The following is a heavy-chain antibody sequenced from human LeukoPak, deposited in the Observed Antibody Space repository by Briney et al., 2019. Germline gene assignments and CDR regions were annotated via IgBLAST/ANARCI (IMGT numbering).Heavy chain of an antibody. CDR2: ISGSSGLT. D-gene: IGHD4-17*01. CDR3: ARRGESTSYGDYRFDY. Sequence: GGSLRLSCAASGFTFSNYAMSWVRQAPGRGLEWVSAISGSSGLTYYADSVKGRFTISRDNSKNTLFLQMNSLRAEDTAVYYCARRGESTSYGDYRFDYWGQGTLVTVSS. J-gene: IGHJ4*02. CDR1: GFTFSNYA. V-gene: IGHV3-23*01.